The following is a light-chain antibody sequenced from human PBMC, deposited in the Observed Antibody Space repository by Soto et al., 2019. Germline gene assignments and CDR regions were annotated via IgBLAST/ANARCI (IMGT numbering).Light chain of an antibody. J-gene: IGLJ7*01. Sequence: QSVLTQPPSASGTPGQRVTISCSGSSSNIGATTVNWYQQFPGTAPKLVIYSNDQQPSGVPDRFSGSKSGTSASLAISGLQSDDEAEYYCATWDDKLRGVVFGGGTQLTVL. CDR3: ATWDDKLRGVV. CDR1: SSNIGATT. CDR2: SND. V-gene: IGLV1-44*01.